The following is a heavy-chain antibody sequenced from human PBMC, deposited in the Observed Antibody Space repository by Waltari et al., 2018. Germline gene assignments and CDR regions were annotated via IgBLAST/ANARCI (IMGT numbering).Heavy chain of an antibody. V-gene: IGHV3-7*01. J-gene: IGHJ3*01. CDR2: ITQNVNEK. CDR1: GFTFDSYS. CDR3: TRDPGKGAYDL. Sequence: EVQLVESGGGLVQPGEALRLSCAASGFTFDSYSRAWIRQTPEKGLECVATITQNVNEKYYADSVKGRFTVSRDNAKNSLYLQMNSLRGDDTAVYYCTRDPGKGAYDLWGQGTMVTVSS.